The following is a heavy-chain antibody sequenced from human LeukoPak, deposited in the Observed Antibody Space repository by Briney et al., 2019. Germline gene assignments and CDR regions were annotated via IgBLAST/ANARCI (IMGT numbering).Heavy chain of an antibody. V-gene: IGHV1-18*01. D-gene: IGHD3-22*01. CDR2: ISAYNGNT. CDR1: GYTFTSYG. CDR3: ATLYDYYDSSGYYYDY. J-gene: IGHJ4*02. Sequence: EASVKVSCKASGYTFTSYGISWVRQAPGQGLEWMGWISAYNGNTNYAQKLQGRVTMTTDTSTSTAYMELRSLRSDDTAVYYCATLYDYYDSSGYYYDYWGQGTLVTVSS.